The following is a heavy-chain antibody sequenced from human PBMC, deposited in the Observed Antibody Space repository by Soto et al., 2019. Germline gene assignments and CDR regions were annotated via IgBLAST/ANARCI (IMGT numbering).Heavy chain of an antibody. V-gene: IGHV1-8*01. J-gene: IGHJ4*02. CDR1: GYTFTNSD. CDR2: MNPDSGHA. CDR3: ARRPHCSGGICYYGLDN. D-gene: IGHD2-15*01. Sequence: QVQLVQSGAEVKKPGASVKVSCKASGYTFTNSDINWVRQAPGQGLEWMGWMNPDSGHAAYAQKLQGRVTLTTSTSTSTVYMEMRSLGSEETAVYYCARRPHCSGGICYYGLDNWGQGTLVTVSS.